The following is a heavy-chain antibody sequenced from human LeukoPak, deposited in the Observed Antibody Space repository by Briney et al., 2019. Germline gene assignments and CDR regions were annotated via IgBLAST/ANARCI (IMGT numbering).Heavy chain of an antibody. CDR3: ARVGDYGAGSSNWFDP. V-gene: IGHV4-30-4*01. CDR1: GGSISSGDYY. CDR2: IYYSRST. D-gene: IGHD3-10*01. Sequence: SQTLSLTCTVSGGSISSGDYYWSWIRQPPGKGLEWIGYIYYSRSTYYNPSLKSRVTISVDTSKNQFSLKLSSVTAADTAVYYCARVGDYGAGSSNWFDPWGQGTLVTVSS. J-gene: IGHJ5*02.